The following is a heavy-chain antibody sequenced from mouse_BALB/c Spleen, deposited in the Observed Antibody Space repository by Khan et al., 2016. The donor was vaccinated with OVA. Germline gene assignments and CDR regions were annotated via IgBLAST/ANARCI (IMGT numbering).Heavy chain of an antibody. D-gene: IGHD2-3*01. CDR3: ARPAYDGYYDF. CDR1: GYTFTDYA. J-gene: IGHJ2*01. V-gene: IGHV1S137*01. CDR2: ISTYSGNT. Sequence: QVQLKQSGPELVRPGVSVKISCKGSGYTFTDYAIYWVKQSHAKSLEWVGLISTYSGNTNYTQKFKVKATMTVDKSSSTAYMELARLTSEDSAIYYCARPAYDGYYDFWGQGTTLTVSS.